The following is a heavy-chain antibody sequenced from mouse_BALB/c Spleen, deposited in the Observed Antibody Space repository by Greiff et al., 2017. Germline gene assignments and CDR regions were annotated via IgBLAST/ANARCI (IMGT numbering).Heavy chain of an antibody. CDR2: ISYDGSN. Sequence: DVKLQESGPGLVKPSQSLSLTCSVTGYSITSGYYWNWIRQFPGNKLEWMGYISYDGSNKYNPSLKNRISITRDTSKKQFFLKLNSVTTEDTATYYCARDGDYGPYYAMDYWGQGTSVTVSS. V-gene: IGHV3-6*02. J-gene: IGHJ4*01. CDR3: ARDGDYGPYYAMDY. CDR1: GYSITSGYY. D-gene: IGHD1-1*02.